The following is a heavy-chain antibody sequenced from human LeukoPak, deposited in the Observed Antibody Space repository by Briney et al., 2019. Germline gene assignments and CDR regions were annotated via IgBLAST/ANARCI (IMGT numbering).Heavy chain of an antibody. CDR2: ITTSGGST. V-gene: IGHV3-23*01. D-gene: IGHD2-21*02. J-gene: IGHJ4*02. Sequence: SGGSLRLSCAASGFTFSSYAMSWVRQAPGKGLEWVSAITTSGGSTYYADSVKGRFTISRDNSNNTLYLQMNSLRAEAKAVYYYSKDLEHCGGDCYFDYWGQGTLVTVSS. CDR1: GFTFSSYA. CDR3: SKDLEHCGGDCYFDY.